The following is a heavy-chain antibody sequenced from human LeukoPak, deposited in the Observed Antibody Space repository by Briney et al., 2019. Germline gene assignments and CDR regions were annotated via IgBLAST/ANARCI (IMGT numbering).Heavy chain of an antibody. V-gene: IGHV3-48*02. J-gene: IGHJ4*02. CDR1: GFTFSSYS. CDR3: ARGKVGYSNGWSAADY. Sequence: PGVSLRLSCAASGFTFSSYSMNWVRQAPGKGLEWVSYISSGSSTIYYTDSLKGRFTISRDNAKNSLYLQMNSLRDEDTAVYYCARGKVGYSNGWSAADYWGQGTLVTVSS. CDR2: ISSGSSTI. D-gene: IGHD6-19*01.